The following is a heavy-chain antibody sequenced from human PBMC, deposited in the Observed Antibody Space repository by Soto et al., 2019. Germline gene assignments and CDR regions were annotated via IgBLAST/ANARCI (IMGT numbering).Heavy chain of an antibody. J-gene: IGHJ6*03. CDR1: GFTFSSYS. V-gene: IGHV3-48*01. CDR3: AREGVWIAARNYYHYYMDV. D-gene: IGHD6-6*01. Sequence: EVQLVESGGGLVQPGGSLRLSCAASGFTFSSYSMNWVRQAPGKGLEWVSYISSSSSTIYYADSVKGRFTISRDNAKNSLYLQMNSLRAEDTAVYYCAREGVWIAARNYYHYYMDVGGKGTTVTVSS. CDR2: ISSSSSTI.